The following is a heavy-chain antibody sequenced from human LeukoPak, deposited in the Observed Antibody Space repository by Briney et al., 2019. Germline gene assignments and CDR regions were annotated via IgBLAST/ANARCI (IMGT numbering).Heavy chain of an antibody. J-gene: IGHJ3*02. V-gene: IGHV3-53*01. CDR3: ARDRGYGDYAFDI. Sequence: GGSLRLSCAASGLTFSSYGMHWVRQTPGKGLEWVSVIYSGGSTYYADSVKGRFTISRDNSKNTLYLQMNSLRAEDTAVYYCARDRGYGDYAFDIWGQGTMVTVSS. D-gene: IGHD4-17*01. CDR1: GLTFSSYG. CDR2: IYSGGST.